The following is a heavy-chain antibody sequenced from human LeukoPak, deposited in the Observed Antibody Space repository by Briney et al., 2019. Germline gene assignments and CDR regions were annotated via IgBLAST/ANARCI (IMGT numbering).Heavy chain of an antibody. V-gene: IGHV3-66*01. CDR2: IYSGGST. CDR1: GFTVSSKY. Sequence: GGSLRLSCAASGFTVSSKYMSWVRQAPGKGLEWVSVIYSGGSTYYADSVKGRFTISRDNSKNTLYLQMNNLRAEDTAVYYCASPVGATTVEIYDYWGQGTLVTVSS. J-gene: IGHJ4*02. D-gene: IGHD1-26*01. CDR3: ASPVGATTVEIYDY.